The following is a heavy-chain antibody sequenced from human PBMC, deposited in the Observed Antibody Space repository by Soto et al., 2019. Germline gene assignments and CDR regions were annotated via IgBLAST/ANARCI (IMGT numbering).Heavy chain of an antibody. Sequence: ASVKVSCKASGYTFTAYYIHWVRQAPGQGLEWMGWISPNSGGTNYAPKFQGRVTMTRDTSITTAYMELSRLRSDDAALYYCARKLTPDYWGQGTLVTVSS. D-gene: IGHD3-9*01. CDR2: ISPNSGGT. CDR3: ARKLTPDY. V-gene: IGHV1-2*02. CDR1: GYTFTAYY. J-gene: IGHJ4*02.